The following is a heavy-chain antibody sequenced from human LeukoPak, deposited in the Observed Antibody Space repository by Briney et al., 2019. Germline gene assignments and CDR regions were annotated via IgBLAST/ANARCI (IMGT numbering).Heavy chain of an antibody. D-gene: IGHD6-6*01. Sequence: PGGSLRLSCVASGFTFSRYGMHWVRQAPGKGLECVAVMWNDGSNKYYADSVKGRFIISRDNTKNTLYLQMNSLRAEDTAVYYCARDREYSSSFCDYWGQGTLVTVSS. J-gene: IGHJ4*02. CDR1: GFTFSRYG. CDR2: MWNDGSNK. CDR3: ARDREYSSSFCDY. V-gene: IGHV3-33*01.